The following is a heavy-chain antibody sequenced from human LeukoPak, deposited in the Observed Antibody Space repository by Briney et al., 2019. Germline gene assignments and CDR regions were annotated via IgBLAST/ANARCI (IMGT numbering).Heavy chain of an antibody. V-gene: IGHV3-23*01. Sequence: GGSLRLSCAASGFTFSSYAMTWVRHAPGKGLEWVSAVSGGGDSTYYADSVQGRFTISRDNSRNTLYLQMHSLRADDSAVYYCAKDPWNDYWGQGTLVTVSS. CDR3: AKDPWNDY. CDR2: VSGGGDST. J-gene: IGHJ4*02. CDR1: GFTFSSYA. D-gene: IGHD1-1*01.